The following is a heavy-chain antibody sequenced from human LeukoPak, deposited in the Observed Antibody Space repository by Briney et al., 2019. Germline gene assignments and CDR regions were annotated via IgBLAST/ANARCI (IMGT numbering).Heavy chain of an antibody. CDR2: INTDGSST. D-gene: IGHD6-6*01. CDR1: GFNFSRNW. V-gene: IGHV3-74*01. J-gene: IGHJ5*02. CDR3: TRASYNWFDP. Sequence: GGSLRLSCAASGFNFSRNWMHWVRQAPGKGLVWVSRINTDGSSTNYADSVKGRFTISRDNAKNTVYLQMNSLSVEDTAVYYCTRASYNWFDPWGQGTLVTVSS.